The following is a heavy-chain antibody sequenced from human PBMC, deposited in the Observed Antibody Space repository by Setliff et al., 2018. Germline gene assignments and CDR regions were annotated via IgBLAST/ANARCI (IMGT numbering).Heavy chain of an antibody. CDR3: ATSTITTYYFDY. V-gene: IGHV3-23*01. CDR2: INNGGVSA. J-gene: IGHJ4*01. Sequence: GGSLSLSCVPSGFAFTSYDMTWVRQAPGKGLEWVASINNGGVSADYTDSVKGRFTISRDNSRNTLYLQMKSLRAEDTAIYYCATSTITTYYFDYWGHGTLVTVSS. CDR1: GFAFTSYD. D-gene: IGHD4-4*01.